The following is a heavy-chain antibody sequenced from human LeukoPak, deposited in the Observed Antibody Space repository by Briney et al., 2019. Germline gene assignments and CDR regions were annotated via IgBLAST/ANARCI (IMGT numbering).Heavy chain of an antibody. J-gene: IGHJ4*02. CDR1: GFTFSTYS. V-gene: IGHV3-66*03. D-gene: IGHD5-12*01. CDR3: AREGSGYDYDFDY. Sequence: GGSLRLSCAASGFTFSTYSMNWVRQAPGKGLEWVSGISRTGSTHYADSVKGRFTISRDNSKNTLYLQMNSLRAEDTAVYYCAREGSGYDYDFDYWGQGTLVTVSS. CDR2: ISRTGST.